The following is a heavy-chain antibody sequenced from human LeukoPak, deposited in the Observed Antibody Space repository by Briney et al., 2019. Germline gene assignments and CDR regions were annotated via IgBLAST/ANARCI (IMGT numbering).Heavy chain of an antibody. CDR1: GFTFSSYE. J-gene: IGHJ3*02. CDR2: ITSSGGTI. Sequence: GGSLRLSCEASGFTFSSYELNWVRQAPGKGLEWVSYITSSGGTIYYADSVKGRFTISRDNAKNSLYLKMNSLRAEDTAVYYCARPLRAAVNAFDIWGLGAMVTVSS. D-gene: IGHD2-15*01. CDR3: ARPLRAAVNAFDI. V-gene: IGHV3-48*03.